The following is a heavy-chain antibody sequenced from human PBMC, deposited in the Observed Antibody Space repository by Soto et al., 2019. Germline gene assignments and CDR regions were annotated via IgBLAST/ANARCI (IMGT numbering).Heavy chain of an antibody. V-gene: IGHV5-10-1*01. J-gene: IGHJ4*02. CDR3: ARLDTAMVKFPDY. D-gene: IGHD5-18*01. Sequence: PGESLKISCKGSEQNFADFWIGWVRQRPGKGLEWMGRIDPSDSYTNYSPSFQGHVTISADKSISTAYLQWSSLKASDTAMYYCARLDTAMVKFPDYWGQGTLVTVSS. CDR1: EQNFADFW. CDR2: IDPSDSYT.